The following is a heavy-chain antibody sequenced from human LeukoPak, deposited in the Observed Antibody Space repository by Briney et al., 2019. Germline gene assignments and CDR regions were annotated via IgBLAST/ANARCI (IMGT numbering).Heavy chain of an antibody. CDR2: ISSNGVST. CDR3: VKAEWGYSGYDYGY. Sequence: GGSLRLSCSASGFTFSRNAMHWVRQAPGKGLEYVSTISSNGVSTFYADSVKGRFTISRDNSKNTLYLQMGSLRAEDTAVYYCVKAEWGYSGYDYGYWGQGTLVTVSS. CDR1: GFTFSRNA. V-gene: IGHV3-64D*06. D-gene: IGHD5-12*01. J-gene: IGHJ1*01.